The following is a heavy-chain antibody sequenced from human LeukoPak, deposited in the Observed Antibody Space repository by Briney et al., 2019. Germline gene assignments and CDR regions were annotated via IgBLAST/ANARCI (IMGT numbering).Heavy chain of an antibody. J-gene: IGHJ4*02. Sequence: SETLSLTCTVSGGSIKSGSYYWSWIRQPAGKGLEWIGRISSSGSTNYNPSLKSRVTMSVDTSKNQFSLMLSSVTAADTAVYYCARQTGSGLFILPGGQGTLVTVSS. CDR2: ISSSGST. V-gene: IGHV4-61*02. CDR1: GGSIKSGSYY. CDR3: ARQTGSGLFILP. D-gene: IGHD3/OR15-3a*01.